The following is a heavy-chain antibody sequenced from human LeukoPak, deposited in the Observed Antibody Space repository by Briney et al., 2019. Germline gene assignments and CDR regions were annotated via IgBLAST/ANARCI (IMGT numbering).Heavy chain of an antibody. V-gene: IGHV3-30*04. Sequence: GGSLRLSCAASGFTFGSYAMHWVRQAPGKGLEWVAVISYDGSNKYYADSVKGRLTISRDNSRNTLYLQMNSLRAEDTAVYYCARAPGFIYGGFDYWGQGTLVTVSS. J-gene: IGHJ4*02. CDR3: ARAPGFIYGGFDY. D-gene: IGHD3-3*02. CDR2: ISYDGSNK. CDR1: GFTFGSYA.